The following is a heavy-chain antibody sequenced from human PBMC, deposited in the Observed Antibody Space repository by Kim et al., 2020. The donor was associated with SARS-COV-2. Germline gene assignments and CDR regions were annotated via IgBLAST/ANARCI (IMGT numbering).Heavy chain of an antibody. CDR2: ISAYNGNT. CDR3: ARSSGDGGDDYYYGMDV. J-gene: IGHJ6*02. V-gene: IGHV1-18*01. Sequence: ASVKVSCKASGYTFTSYGISWVRQAPGQGLEWMGWISAYNGNTNYAQKLQGRVTMTTDTSTSTAYMELRSLRSDGTAVYYCARSSGDGGDDYYYGMDVWGQGTTVTVSS. D-gene: IGHD2-21*01. CDR1: GYTFTSYG.